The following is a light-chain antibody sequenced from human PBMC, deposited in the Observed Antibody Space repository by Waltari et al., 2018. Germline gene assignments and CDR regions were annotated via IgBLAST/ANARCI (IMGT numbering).Light chain of an antibody. CDR3: VQAIAFPRT. V-gene: IGKV2-40*01. Sequence: DIVMTQTPLSLPITPGEPASISCMSSQSLLHSNGNTYLHWYLQKPGQSPQLLIYGGSNRASGVPDRFSGSGSGTDFTLKISKVEAEDVGVYYCVQAIAFPRTFGQGTKVEIK. J-gene: IGKJ1*01. CDR2: GGS. CDR1: QSLLHSNGNTY.